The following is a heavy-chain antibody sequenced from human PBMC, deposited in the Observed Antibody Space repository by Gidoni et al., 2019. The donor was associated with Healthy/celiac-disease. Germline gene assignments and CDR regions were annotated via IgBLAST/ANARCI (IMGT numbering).Heavy chain of an antibody. CDR1: GFTFSSYA. Sequence: EVQLVESGGGLVQPGGSLRLSCAASGFTFSSYAMSWVRQAPGKGLEGVSAISGSGGSTYYSDSVKGRFTISRDNSKNTLYLQMNSLSAEDTAVYYCAKYGMGFWSADYWGQGTLVTVSS. CDR3: AKYGMGFWSADY. J-gene: IGHJ4*02. D-gene: IGHD3-3*01. CDR2: ISGSGGST. V-gene: IGHV3-23*04.